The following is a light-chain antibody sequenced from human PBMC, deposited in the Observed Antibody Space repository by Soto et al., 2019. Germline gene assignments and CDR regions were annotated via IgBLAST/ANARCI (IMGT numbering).Light chain of an antibody. CDR2: EVS. Sequence: QSVLTQPASGSGSPGQSITISCTGTSSDVGIYKYVSWYQQHPGKAPNLMIYEVSNRPSGVSNRFSGSKSGNTDSLTNSGLQAEEEADYYCSSYTSSSTVVFGGGTKLTVL. J-gene: IGLJ2*01. CDR3: SSYTSSSTVV. CDR1: SSDVGIYKY. V-gene: IGLV2-14*01.